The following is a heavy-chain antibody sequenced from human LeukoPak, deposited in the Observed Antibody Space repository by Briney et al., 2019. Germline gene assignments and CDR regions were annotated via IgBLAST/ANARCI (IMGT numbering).Heavy chain of an antibody. J-gene: IGHJ6*03. CDR3: AKEGLAFWSGYYVNYYYYYMDV. Sequence: GGSLRLSCAASGFTFSSYGMQWVRPAPGKGLEWVAVISYDGSNKYSADSVKGRFSISSDNSQNTLYLQMNSLRAEDTAVYYCAKEGLAFWSGYYVNYYYYYMDVWGKGTTVTVSS. CDR2: ISYDGSNK. D-gene: IGHD3-3*01. CDR1: GFTFSSYG. V-gene: IGHV3-30*18.